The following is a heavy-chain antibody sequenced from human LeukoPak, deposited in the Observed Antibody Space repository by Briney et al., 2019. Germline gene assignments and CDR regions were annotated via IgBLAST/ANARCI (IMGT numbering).Heavy chain of an antibody. D-gene: IGHD3-3*01. Sequence: GGSLRLSCATSGFSFDDYAMHWVRQAPGKGLEWVSGITWNSGNIGYADSVKGRFTISRDNAKNSLYLQMNSLRAEDTAVYYCAREKKTEWTTGAFDMWGQGTMVIVSS. J-gene: IGHJ3*02. CDR2: ITWNSGNI. CDR1: GFSFDDYA. CDR3: AREKKTEWTTGAFDM. V-gene: IGHV3-9*01.